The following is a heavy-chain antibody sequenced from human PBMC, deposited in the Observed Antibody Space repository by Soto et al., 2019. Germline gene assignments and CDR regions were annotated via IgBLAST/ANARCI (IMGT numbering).Heavy chain of an antibody. V-gene: IGHV1-69*08. CDR1: GGTFSTYT. Sequence: QVQLVQSGAEVKKPGSSVKVSCKASGGTFSTYTISWVRQAPGQGLEWMGRIIPILNTANYAQKFQGRVTITAVKSVSTPYMYLSSLRSEDTAVYYCARGRRYCDSNSYYNYFDYWGQGTLVTVSS. J-gene: IGHJ4*02. CDR2: IIPILNTA. CDR3: ARGRRYCDSNSYYNYFDY. D-gene: IGHD3-22*01.